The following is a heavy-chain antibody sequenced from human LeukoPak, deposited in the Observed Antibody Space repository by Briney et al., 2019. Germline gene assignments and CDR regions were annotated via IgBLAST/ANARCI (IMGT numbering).Heavy chain of an antibody. J-gene: IGHJ4*02. CDR3: ARTRRRGVGYYDSSGYLPDY. Sequence: ASVKVSCKASGYTFTSYYMHWVRQAPGQGLEWMGIINPSGGSTSYAQKFQGRVTMTRDTSTSTVYMELSSLRSEDTAVYYCARTRRRGVGYYDSSGYLPDYWGQGTLVTVSS. CDR1: GYTFTSYY. CDR2: INPSGGST. D-gene: IGHD3-22*01. V-gene: IGHV1-46*01.